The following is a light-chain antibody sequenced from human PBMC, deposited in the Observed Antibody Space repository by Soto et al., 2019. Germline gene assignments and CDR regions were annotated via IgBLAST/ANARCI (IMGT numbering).Light chain of an antibody. J-gene: IGLJ1*01. Sequence: QSVLTQPHSASGTPGQRVTISCSGSSSNIGTSSVHWFQQLPGTAPKLLISTTNQRPSGVPVRFSGSKSGTSASLAISGLQSEDEADYYCAAWDDSLNGHVFGTGTKVTVL. CDR2: TTN. CDR1: SSNIGTSS. CDR3: AAWDDSLNGHV. V-gene: IGLV1-44*01.